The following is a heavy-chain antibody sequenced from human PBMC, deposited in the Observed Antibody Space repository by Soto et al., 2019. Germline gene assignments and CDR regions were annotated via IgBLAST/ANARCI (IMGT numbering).Heavy chain of an antibody. V-gene: IGHV6-1*01. CDR3: ARDSPDSGSYYYYYGMEV. J-gene: IGHJ6*01. CDR2: TYYRSKWYN. CDR1: GDSVSSNSAA. Sequence: SQTLSLTCAISGDSVSSNSAAWNWIRQSPSRGLEWLGRTYYRSKWYNDYAVSVKSRITINPDTSKNQFSLQLNSVSPEDTAVYYCARDSPDSGSYYYYYGMEVWGQGNTVTVSS. D-gene: IGHD1-26*01.